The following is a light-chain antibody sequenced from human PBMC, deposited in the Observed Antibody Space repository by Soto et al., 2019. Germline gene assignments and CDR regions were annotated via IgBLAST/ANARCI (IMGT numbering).Light chain of an antibody. J-gene: IGLJ1*01. CDR2: DVS. CDR1: SSDVGGYNY. Sequence: QSVLTQPASVSGSPGQSITISCTGTSSDVGGYNYVSWYQQHPGKAPKLMIYDVSNRPSGVSNRFSGSKSGNTASLTISGLQAADEADYYCSSYTSSSTIVFGTGTKLTVL. V-gene: IGLV2-14*01. CDR3: SSYTSSSTIV.